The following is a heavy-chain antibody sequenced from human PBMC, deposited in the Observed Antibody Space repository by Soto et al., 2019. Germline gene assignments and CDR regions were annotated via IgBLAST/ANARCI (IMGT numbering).Heavy chain of an antibody. Sequence: QITLKESGPTLVSPTQTLTLTCTFSAFSLTTKTEGVGWIRQPPGKALQWLTNIYGDDDKWYSPSLKNRLTINKDTSKNQVVLSMSNVDPVDTATYYCVHTPAHCSGTACNYFDFWGLGTLVAVSS. V-gene: IGHV2-5*02. CDR3: VHTPAHCSGTACNYFDF. CDR1: AFSLTTKTEG. D-gene: IGHD2-15*01. J-gene: IGHJ4*02. CDR2: IYGDDDK.